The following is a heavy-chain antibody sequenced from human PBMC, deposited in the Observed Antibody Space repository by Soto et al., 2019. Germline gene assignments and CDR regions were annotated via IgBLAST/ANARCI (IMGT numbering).Heavy chain of an antibody. V-gene: IGHV3-66*01. CDR2: IYSGGNT. J-gene: IGHJ5*02. CDR1: GFTVSSNY. D-gene: IGHD3-10*01. Sequence: PGGSLRLSCAASGFTVSSNYMSWVRQAPGKGLEWVSLIYSGGNTYYADSVKGRFTISRDNSKNTLYLQMNSLRAEDTAVYYCARGLYYGSGSVPFDPWGQGTLVTVSS. CDR3: ARGLYYGSGSVPFDP.